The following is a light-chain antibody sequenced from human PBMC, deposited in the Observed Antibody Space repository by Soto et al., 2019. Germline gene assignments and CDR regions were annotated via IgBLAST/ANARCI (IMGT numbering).Light chain of an antibody. J-gene: IGLJ1*01. CDR3: SPYTSSSIFDV. V-gene: IGLV2-14*01. Sequence: QSVLTQPASVSGSPGQSITISCTGTSSDVGGYNYVSWYQQHPGKAPKLMIYDASNRPSGVSNRFSGSKSGNTASLTISGLQAEDEADYYCSPYTSSSIFDVFGPGTKV. CDR2: DAS. CDR1: SSDVGGYNY.